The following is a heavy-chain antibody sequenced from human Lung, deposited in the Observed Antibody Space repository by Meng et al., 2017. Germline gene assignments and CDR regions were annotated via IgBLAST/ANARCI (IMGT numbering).Heavy chain of an antibody. V-gene: IGHV4-34*02. CDR2: INHSGST. Sequence: QVRLPQLGAWLLKPSATLRLPCVASGGSFNDYYWIWISQPPGKGLEWIGEINHSGSTNYNPALERRATISVDTSQNNLSLKLSSVTAADSAVYYCAGGPTTMAHDFDYWGQGTLVTVSS. J-gene: IGHJ4*02. CDR3: AGGPTTMAHDFDY. D-gene: IGHD4-11*01. CDR1: GGSFNDYY.